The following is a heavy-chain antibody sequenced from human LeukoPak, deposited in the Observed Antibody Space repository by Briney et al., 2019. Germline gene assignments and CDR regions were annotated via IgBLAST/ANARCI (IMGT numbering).Heavy chain of an antibody. CDR1: GGSISSYY. J-gene: IGHJ6*03. Sequence: PSETLSLTCTVSGGSISSYYWSWIRQPVGKGLEWIGYIYYSGSTNYNPSLKSRVTISVDTSKNQFSLKLSSVTAADTAVYYCARGRRPISLSYYYMDVWGKGTTVTASS. CDR3: ARGRRPISLSYYYMDV. V-gene: IGHV4-59*01. CDR2: IYYSGST. D-gene: IGHD3-3*01.